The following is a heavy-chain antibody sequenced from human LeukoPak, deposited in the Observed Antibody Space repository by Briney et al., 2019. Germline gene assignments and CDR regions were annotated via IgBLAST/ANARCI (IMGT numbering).Heavy chain of an antibody. D-gene: IGHD3-22*01. Sequence: ASVKVSCTASGYTFTSYGISWVRQAPGQGLEWMGWISAYNGNTNYAQKLQGRVTMTTDTSTSTAYMELRSLRSDDTAVYYCASIRRSSGYSFLDYWGQGTLVTVSS. V-gene: IGHV1-18*01. CDR1: GYTFTSYG. J-gene: IGHJ4*02. CDR2: ISAYNGNT. CDR3: ASIRRSSGYSFLDY.